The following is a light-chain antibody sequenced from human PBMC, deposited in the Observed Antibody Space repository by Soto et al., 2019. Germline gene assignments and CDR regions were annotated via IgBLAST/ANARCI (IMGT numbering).Light chain of an antibody. CDR2: DAS. J-gene: IGKJ5*01. V-gene: IGKV1-9*01. Sequence: HLTQSPSSLSASVGDRVTITCRASQGISSNFAWYQQQPGKAPKLLISDASTLQTRVPSRFSGSGSGTDFTLTISSLQPEDFATYYCQQLGSYPITFGQGTRLEIK. CDR3: QQLGSYPIT. CDR1: QGISSN.